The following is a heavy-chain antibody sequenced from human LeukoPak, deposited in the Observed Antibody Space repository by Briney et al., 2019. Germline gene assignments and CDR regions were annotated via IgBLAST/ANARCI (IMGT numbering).Heavy chain of an antibody. J-gene: IGHJ6*02. D-gene: IGHD1-26*01. CDR2: INAGNGNT. CDR3: VRVRSGSYYYYYGMDV. Sequence: ASVKVSCKASGYTFTSYAMHWVRQAPGQRLEWMGWINAGNGNTKYSQKFQGRVTITRDTSASTAYMELSSLRSEDTAVYYCVRVRSGSYYYYYGMDVWGQGTTVTVSS. V-gene: IGHV1-3*01. CDR1: GYTFTSYA.